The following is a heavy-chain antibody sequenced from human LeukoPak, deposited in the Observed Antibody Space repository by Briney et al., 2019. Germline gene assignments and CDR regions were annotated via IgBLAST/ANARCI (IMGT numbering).Heavy chain of an antibody. CDR3: ARQYYDFWSGFYTADYYFDY. J-gene: IGHJ4*02. CDR2: ISAHSRYI. Sequence: GGSLRLSCAASGFSFSDFGMNWVRQAPGKGLEWVSSISAHSRYIYYADSVKGRFTISRDNAQTSLYLEMNSLRGEDSAVYYCARQYYDFWSGFYTADYYFDYWGRGTPVTVSS. V-gene: IGHV3-21*01. D-gene: IGHD3-3*01. CDR1: GFSFSDFG.